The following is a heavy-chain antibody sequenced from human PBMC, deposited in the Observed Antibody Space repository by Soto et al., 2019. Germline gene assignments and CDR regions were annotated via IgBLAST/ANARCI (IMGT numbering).Heavy chain of an antibody. D-gene: IGHD3-3*01. J-gene: IGHJ6*02. Sequence: QVQLQESGPGLVKPSETLSLTCTVSGGSVSSESHYWSWIRQTPGKGLAWIGYIYYTGSTNYNPSLKGRVTMSVATSRDQVSLRLRSVTRADTAVYYCARDQYDFRSGSYYYAMEVWGQGTKVTVSS. CDR3: ARDQYDFRSGSYYYAMEV. V-gene: IGHV4-61*01. CDR1: GGSVSSESHY. CDR2: IYYTGST.